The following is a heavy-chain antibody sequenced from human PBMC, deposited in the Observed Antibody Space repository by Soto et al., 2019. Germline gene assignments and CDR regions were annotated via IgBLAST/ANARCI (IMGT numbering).Heavy chain of an antibody. CDR1: RFTFSDYG. CDR2: IWYDGSNK. J-gene: IGHJ4*02. D-gene: IGHD3-10*01. CDR3: AYGSDHSADY. V-gene: IGHV3-33*01. Sequence: QVQLVESGGGVVQPGRSLRLSCAASRFTFSDYGMHRVRQAPGKGLEWVAVIWYDGSNKYYADSVKGRFTISRDNSKNTLYLQMNSLRAEDTAVYYCAYGSDHSADYWGQGTLVTVSS.